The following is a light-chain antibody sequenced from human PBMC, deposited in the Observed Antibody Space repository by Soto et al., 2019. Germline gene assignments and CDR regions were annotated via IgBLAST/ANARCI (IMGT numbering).Light chain of an antibody. V-gene: IGKV3-20*01. CDR3: QQYGSSLFT. Sequence: EIGVKLSSGAVSLSKRERATLSCRASQSVSSNLAWYQQKPGQAPRLLIYGASSRATGIPDRFSGSGSGTDFTLTISRLEPEDFAVYYCQQYGSSLFTFGPVTKVDI. CDR1: QSVSSN. J-gene: IGKJ3*01. CDR2: GAS.